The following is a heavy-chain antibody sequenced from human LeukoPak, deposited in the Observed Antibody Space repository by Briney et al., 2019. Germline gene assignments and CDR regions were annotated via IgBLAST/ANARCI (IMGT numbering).Heavy chain of an antibody. CDR3: ARAGYQLLYDEGYYFDY. CDR2: IYHSGST. Sequence: SETLSLTCTVSGGSISSGGYYWSWIRQPPGKGLEWIGYIYHSGSTYYNPSLKSRVTISVDRSKNQFSLKLSSVTAADTAVYYCARAGYQLLYDEGYYFDYWGQGTLVTVSS. D-gene: IGHD2-2*02. J-gene: IGHJ4*02. V-gene: IGHV4-30-2*01. CDR1: GGSISSGGYY.